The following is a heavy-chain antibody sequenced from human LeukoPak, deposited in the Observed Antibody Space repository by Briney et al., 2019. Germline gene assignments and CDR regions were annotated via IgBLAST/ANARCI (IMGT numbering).Heavy chain of an antibody. V-gene: IGHV4-59*01. Sequence: SETLSLTCPVSGGPISSYYWSWIRQPPGKGLEWIGYIYYSGSTNYNPSLKSRVTISVDTSKNQFSLRLSSVTAADTAVYYCARGKIYGGIDYWGQGTLVTVSS. CDR3: ARGKIYGGIDY. CDR2: IYYSGST. CDR1: GGPISSYY. J-gene: IGHJ4*02. D-gene: IGHD4-23*01.